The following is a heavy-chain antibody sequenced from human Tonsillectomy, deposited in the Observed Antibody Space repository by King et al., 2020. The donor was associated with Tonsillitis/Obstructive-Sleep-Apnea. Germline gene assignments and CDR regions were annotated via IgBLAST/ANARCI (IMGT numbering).Heavy chain of an antibody. CDR1: GGSISSYY. CDR2: IYYSGST. V-gene: IGHV4-59*01. D-gene: IGHD3-22*01. Sequence: QLQESGPGLVKPSETLSLTCTVSGGSISSYYWSWIRQPPGKGLEWIGYIYYSGSTKYNPSLKSRATISVDTSKNQFSLKLSSVTAADTAVYYCARRDYDSSGYHLDYWGQGTLVTVSS. J-gene: IGHJ4*02. CDR3: ARRDYDSSGYHLDY.